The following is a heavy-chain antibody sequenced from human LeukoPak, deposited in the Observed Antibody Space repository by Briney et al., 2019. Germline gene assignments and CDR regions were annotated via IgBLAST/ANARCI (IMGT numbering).Heavy chain of an antibody. D-gene: IGHD2-8*01. J-gene: IGHJ4*02. V-gene: IGHV4-31*03. CDR2: IYYSGTA. CDR3: ARFSNAHGVKFDY. Sequence: SQTLSLTCTVSGGSISSGDFYWSWVRQHPEKGLEWIGYIYYSGTAYYNPSLKSRVTMSVDTSKNQFSLKLDSVTAADTAVYYCARFSNAHGVKFDYWGQGTLVTVSS. CDR1: GGSISSGDFY.